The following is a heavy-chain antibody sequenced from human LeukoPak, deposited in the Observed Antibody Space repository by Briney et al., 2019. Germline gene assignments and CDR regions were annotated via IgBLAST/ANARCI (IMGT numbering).Heavy chain of an antibody. Sequence: SETLSLTCAVYGGSFSGYYWSWIRQPPGKGLEWIGEINHSGSTNYNPSLKSRVTISVDTSKNQFSLKLSSVTAADTAVYYCARRPLLRYFDWPSLDYWGQGTLVTVSS. CDR1: GGSFSGYY. J-gene: IGHJ4*02. CDR2: INHSGST. D-gene: IGHD3-9*01. V-gene: IGHV4-34*01. CDR3: ARRPLLRYFDWPSLDY.